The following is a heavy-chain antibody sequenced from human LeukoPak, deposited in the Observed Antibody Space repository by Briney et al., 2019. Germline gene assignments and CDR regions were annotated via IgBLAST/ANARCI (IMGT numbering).Heavy chain of an antibody. CDR1: GASISSSNW. CDR2: IYHAGST. D-gene: IGHD6-19*01. Sequence: SGTLSLTCTVSGASISSSNWWTWVRQPPGEALEWIGEIYHAGSTKYNPSLRSRLTISVDKSKNSFSLSLTSVTAADTAFYFCARSAAVTGQFDFWGPGTLVTVSS. CDR3: ARSAAVTGQFDF. J-gene: IGHJ4*02. V-gene: IGHV4-4*02.